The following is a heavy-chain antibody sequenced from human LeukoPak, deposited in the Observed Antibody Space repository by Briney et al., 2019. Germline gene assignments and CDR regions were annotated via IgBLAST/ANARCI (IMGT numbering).Heavy chain of an antibody. D-gene: IGHD3-10*01. CDR3: ARDLLSFGDGGY. CDR2: INHSGST. Sequence: PSETLSLTCAVYGGSFSGYYWSWIRQPPGKGLEWIGEINHSGSTNYNPSLKSRVTISVDTSKNQFSLKLSSVTAADTAVYYCARDLLSFGDGGYWGQGTLVTVSS. J-gene: IGHJ4*02. V-gene: IGHV4-34*01. CDR1: GGSFSGYY.